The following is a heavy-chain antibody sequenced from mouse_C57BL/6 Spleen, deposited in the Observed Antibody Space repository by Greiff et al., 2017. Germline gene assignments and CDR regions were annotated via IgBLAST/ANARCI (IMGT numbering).Heavy chain of an antibody. J-gene: IGHJ4*01. V-gene: IGHV1-19*01. CDR1: GYTFTDYY. CDR2: INPYNGGT. CDR3: AREVYAMCY. Sequence: EVQLQQSGPVLVKPGASVKMSCKASGYTFTDYYMNWVKQSHGKSLEWIGVINPYNGGTSYNQKFKGKATLTVDKSSSTAYMELNSLTSEDSAVYSCAREVYAMCYWGQGTSVTVSS.